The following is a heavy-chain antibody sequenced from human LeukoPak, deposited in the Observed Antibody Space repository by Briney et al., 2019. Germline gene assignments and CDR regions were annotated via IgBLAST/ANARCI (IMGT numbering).Heavy chain of an antibody. CDR1: GYTFATYG. D-gene: IGHD6-6*01. CDR3: ARVSSIGVREEGWFDP. J-gene: IGHJ5*02. CDR2: ISAYNGNT. Sequence: GASVRVSCKTSGYTFATYGIAWVRQARGQGLEWMGWISAYNGNTYYAQNFQDRVTMTTDTSTSTAYMELRSLRFDDTAVYYCARVSSIGVREEGWFDPWGQGTLVTVSS. V-gene: IGHV1-18*01.